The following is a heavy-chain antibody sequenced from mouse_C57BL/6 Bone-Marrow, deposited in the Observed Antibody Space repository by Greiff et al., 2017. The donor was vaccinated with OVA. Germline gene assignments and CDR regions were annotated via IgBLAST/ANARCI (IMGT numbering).Heavy chain of an antibody. Sequence: EVQLQQSGAELVRPGASVKLSCTASGFNIKDDYMHWVKQRPEQGLEWIGWIDPENGDTEYASKFQGKATITADTSSNTAYLQLSSLTSEDTAVYYCTTLFTTVVATRAMDYWGQGTSVTVSS. V-gene: IGHV14-4*01. CDR1: GFNIKDDY. J-gene: IGHJ4*01. CDR3: TTLFTTVVATRAMDY. CDR2: IDPENGDT. D-gene: IGHD1-1*01.